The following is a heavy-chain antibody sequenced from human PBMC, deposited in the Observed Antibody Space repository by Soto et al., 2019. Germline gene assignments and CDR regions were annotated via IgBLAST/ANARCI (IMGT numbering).Heavy chain of an antibody. Sequence: SETLSLTCAVSGGSISSGGYSWSWIRQPPGKGLEWIGYIYHSGSTYYNPSLKSRVTISVDRSKNQFSLKLSSVTAADTAVYYCARDPTPFGVVKLDLWGQGTTVTVSS. J-gene: IGHJ6*02. D-gene: IGHD3-3*01. CDR1: GGSISSGGYS. V-gene: IGHV4-30-2*01. CDR3: ARDPTPFGVVKLDL. CDR2: IYHSGST.